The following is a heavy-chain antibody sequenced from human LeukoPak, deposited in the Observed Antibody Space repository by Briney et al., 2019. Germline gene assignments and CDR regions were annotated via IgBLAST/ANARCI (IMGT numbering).Heavy chain of an antibody. CDR1: GFTFSRNA. Sequence: GGSLRLSCAASGFTFSRNAMNWVRQAPGKGLEWVAAISGNGLGTYYADSVKGRFSISRDNSRNTLYLHMNSLRIEDTAFYYCAKDANFLRSSGYLIPIDFWGQGTLVTVSS. CDR2: ISGNGLGT. CDR3: AKDANFLRSSGYLIPIDF. V-gene: IGHV3-23*01. J-gene: IGHJ4*02. D-gene: IGHD3-22*01.